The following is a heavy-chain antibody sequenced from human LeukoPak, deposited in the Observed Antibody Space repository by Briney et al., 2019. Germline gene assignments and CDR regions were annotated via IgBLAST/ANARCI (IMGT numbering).Heavy chain of an antibody. CDR2: INAGNGNT. V-gene: IGHV1-3*01. CDR1: GYTFTSYA. D-gene: IGHD3-10*01. CDR3: ARLMVRGVIIQGFDY. Sequence: ASVKVSCKASGYTFTSYAMHWVRQAPGQRLEWIGWINAGNGNTKYSQKFQDRVTITRDTSASTAYMELSSLRSEDTAVYYCARLMVRGVIIQGFDYWGQGTLVTVSS. J-gene: IGHJ4*02.